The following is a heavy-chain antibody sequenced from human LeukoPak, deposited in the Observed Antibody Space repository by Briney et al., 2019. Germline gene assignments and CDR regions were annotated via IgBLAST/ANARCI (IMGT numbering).Heavy chain of an antibody. CDR1: GFTFSSYA. Sequence: GRPLRLSCAASGFTFSSYAMHWVRQAPGKGLEWVAVISYDGSNKYYADSVKGRFTISRDNSKSTLYLQMNSLRAEDTAMYYCARPGEQWLTYFDYWGQGTLVTVSS. CDR3: ARPGEQWLTYFDY. D-gene: IGHD6-19*01. CDR2: ISYDGSNK. V-gene: IGHV3-30-3*01. J-gene: IGHJ4*02.